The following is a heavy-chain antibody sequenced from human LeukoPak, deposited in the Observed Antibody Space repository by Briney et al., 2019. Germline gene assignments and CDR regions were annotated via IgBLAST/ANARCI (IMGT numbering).Heavy chain of an antibody. CDR1: GFTFSSYA. Sequence: GGSLRLSCAASGFTFSSYAMSWVRQAPGKWLEWVSAMSGSGGSTYYADSVKGRFTLSRDNSKNTLYLQMNSLRAEDTAVYYCAKDGVIVPAAAPFDYWGQGTLVTVSS. J-gene: IGHJ4*02. CDR2: MSGSGGST. CDR3: AKDGVIVPAAAPFDY. V-gene: IGHV3-23*01. D-gene: IGHD2-2*01.